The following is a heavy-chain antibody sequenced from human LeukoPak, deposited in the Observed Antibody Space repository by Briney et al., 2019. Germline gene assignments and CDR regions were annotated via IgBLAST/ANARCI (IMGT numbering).Heavy chain of an antibody. D-gene: IGHD3-10*01. J-gene: IGHJ4*02. CDR1: GYSFTSYW. CDR3: ARVKEITMVRGVIGTFDY. V-gene: IGHV5-51*01. CDR2: IYPGDSDT. Sequence: GESLKISCKASGYSFTSYWIGWVRQMPGKGLEWMGIIYPGDSDTRYSPSFQGQVTISADKSISTAYLQWSSLKASDTAMYYCARVKEITMVRGVIGTFDYWGQGTLVTVSS.